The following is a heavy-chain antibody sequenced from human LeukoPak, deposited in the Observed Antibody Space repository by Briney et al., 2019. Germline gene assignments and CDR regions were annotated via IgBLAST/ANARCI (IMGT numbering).Heavy chain of an antibody. CDR2: IYSSGST. CDR1: GGSISSYY. D-gene: IGHD2-15*01. Sequence: SETLSLTCTVSGGSISSYYWSWIRQPPGKGLEWIGSIYSSGSTYYNPSLKSRVTISVDTSKNQFSLKLSSVTAADTAVYYCASLGYCSGGSCPPDAFDIWGQGTMVTVSS. V-gene: IGHV4-4*09. J-gene: IGHJ3*02. CDR3: ASLGYCSGGSCPPDAFDI.